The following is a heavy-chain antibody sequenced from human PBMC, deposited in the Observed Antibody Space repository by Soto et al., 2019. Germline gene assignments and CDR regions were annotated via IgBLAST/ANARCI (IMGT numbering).Heavy chain of an antibody. D-gene: IGHD6-19*01. V-gene: IGHV4-39*01. CDR3: AKHNTGITVAGYVSFDR. CDR2: IYYSGGS. CDR1: GASISSTNYY. Sequence: QLQLQESGPGLVKPSETLSLTCTVSGASISSTNYYWDWLRQSPGEGLEWIGGIYYSGGSYYSPSLKSRVTISVDTSKNQFSLRLTSVTAADPALYYCAKHNTGITVAGYVSFDRWGQGTLVTVSS. J-gene: IGHJ4*02.